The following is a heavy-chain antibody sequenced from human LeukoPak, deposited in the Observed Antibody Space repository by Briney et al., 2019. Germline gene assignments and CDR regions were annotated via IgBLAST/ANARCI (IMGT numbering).Heavy chain of an antibody. CDR1: GYSFNSQG. J-gene: IGHJ4*02. Sequence: GASVKVSCKASGYSFNSQGMNWVRQAPGQGLEWMGWINTDSGNPTYAQGFTGRFVFSLDTSVSTAYLQISSLKAEDTAVYYCARAHSYSTSSLPGYWGQGTLVTVSS. CDR3: ARAHSYSTSSLPGY. V-gene: IGHV7-4-1*02. D-gene: IGHD6-6*01. CDR2: INTDSGNP.